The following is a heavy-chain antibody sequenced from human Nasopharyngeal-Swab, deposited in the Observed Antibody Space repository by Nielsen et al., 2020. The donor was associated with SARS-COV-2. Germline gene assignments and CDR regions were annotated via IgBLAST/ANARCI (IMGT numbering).Heavy chain of an antibody. CDR2: INPETSNA. CDR3: AREGISGFYYSFDY. CDR1: GYTFTDHY. J-gene: IGHJ4*02. D-gene: IGHD3-22*01. V-gene: IGHV1-2*06. Sequence: ASVKVSCKTSGYTFTDHYIHWVRQSPGQGLEWMGRINPETSNADYAQMFRGRVSMTRDTSISTAYMDLSRLTSDDTAVYFCAREGISGFYYSFDYWGQGTLVTVSS.